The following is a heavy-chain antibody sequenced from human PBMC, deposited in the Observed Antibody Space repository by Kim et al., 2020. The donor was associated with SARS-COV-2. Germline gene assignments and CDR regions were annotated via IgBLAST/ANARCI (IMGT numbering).Heavy chain of an antibody. CDR2: INPNSGGT. Sequence: ASVKVSCKASGYTFTGHNTPWVRQARGQGLEWMGRINPNSGGTNFAQKFQGRVTMTRDTSISAAYMDLSRLTCDDTAMCHCVRHPFYHYQMFSMAGCFGPWGQGTLVIVSS. V-gene: IGHV1-2*06. CDR1: GYTFTGHN. J-gene: IGHJ5*02. D-gene: IGHD3-10*02. CDR3: VRHPFYHYQMFSMAGCFGP.